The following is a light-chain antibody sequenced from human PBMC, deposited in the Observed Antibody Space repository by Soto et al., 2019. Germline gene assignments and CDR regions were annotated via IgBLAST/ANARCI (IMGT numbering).Light chain of an antibody. J-gene: IGLJ2*01. CDR3: AAWDDSLNGVV. CDR1: SSNIGSNT. V-gene: IGLV1-44*01. Sequence: QAVLTQPPSASWTPGQRVTISCSGSSSNIGSNTVNWYQQLTGTAPKLLVYSNDRRPSGVPDRFSGSKSGTSASLAISGLQSEDEADYYCAAWDDSLNGVVFGGGTKLTVL. CDR2: SND.